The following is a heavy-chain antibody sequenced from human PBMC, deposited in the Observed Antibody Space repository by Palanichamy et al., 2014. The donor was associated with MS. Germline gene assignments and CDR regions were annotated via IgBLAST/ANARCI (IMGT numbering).Heavy chain of an antibody. D-gene: IGHD3-22*01. J-gene: IGHJ4*02. CDR1: GYSISSGYY. CDR2: IYHSGST. Sequence: QVQLQESGPGLVKPSETLSLTCAVSGYSISSGYYWGWIRQPPGKGLEWIGSIYHSGSTYYNPSLKSRVTISVDTSKNQFSLKLSSVTAADTAVYYCASYITSSGHPTDYWGQGTLVTVSS. V-gene: IGHV4-38-2*01. CDR3: ASYITSSGHPTDY.